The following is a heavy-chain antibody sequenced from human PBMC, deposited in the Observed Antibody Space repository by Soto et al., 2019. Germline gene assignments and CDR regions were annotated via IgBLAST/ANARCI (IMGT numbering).Heavy chain of an antibody. CDR2: IYYTGST. V-gene: IGHV4-61*08. Sequence: AETLSLTCTVSGGSISSGDYYWSWIRQPPGKGLEWIAYIYYTGSTNYNPSLKSRVTISVDTSKNQFSLKLSSVTAADTALYYCARSRSRKYSSSSFDYWGQGTLVTVSS. CDR1: GGSISSGDYY. J-gene: IGHJ4*02. D-gene: IGHD6-6*01. CDR3: ARSRSRKYSSSSFDY.